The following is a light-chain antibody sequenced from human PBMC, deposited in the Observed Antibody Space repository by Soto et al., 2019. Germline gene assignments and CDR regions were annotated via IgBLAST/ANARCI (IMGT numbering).Light chain of an antibody. CDR3: QQYGSSIVT. V-gene: IGKV3-20*01. Sequence: EIVLTQSPGTLSLSPGERATLSCRASQSVSSSYLAWYQQKPGQAPRLLIYGASSRATGIPDRFSGSGSGTDFTLTISRLEPEDFAVYYCQQYGSSIVTFGGGTKV. CDR2: GAS. J-gene: IGKJ4*01. CDR1: QSVSSSY.